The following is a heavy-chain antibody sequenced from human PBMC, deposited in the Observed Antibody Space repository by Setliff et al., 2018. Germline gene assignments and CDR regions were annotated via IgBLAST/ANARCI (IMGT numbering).Heavy chain of an antibody. CDR1: GFTFSSYA. D-gene: IGHD3-3*01. CDR3: VRDSPSSLYNFWSGCSDY. CDR2: ISSNGGST. Sequence: GGSLRLSCAASGFTFSSYAMHWVRQAPGKGLEYVSAISSNGGSTYYADSVRGRFTISRDNSKNTLFLQMNSLRTDDTAVFYCVRDSPSSLYNFWSGCSDYWGQGTLVTVSS. V-gene: IGHV3-64*04. J-gene: IGHJ4*02.